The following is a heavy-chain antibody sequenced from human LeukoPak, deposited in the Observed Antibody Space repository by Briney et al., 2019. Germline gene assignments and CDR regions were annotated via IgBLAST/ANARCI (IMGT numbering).Heavy chain of an antibody. CDR3: ARDEGTTVTDY. D-gene: IGHD4-17*01. J-gene: IGHJ4*02. V-gene: IGHV1-69*04. Sequence: SVKVSCKASGGTFSSYAISWVRQAPGQGLEWMGRIIPILGIANYAQKFQGRVTITADKSTSTAYMELSSLRSEDTAVYYCARDEGTTVTDYWGQGTLVTVSS. CDR2: IIPILGIA. CDR1: GGTFSSYA.